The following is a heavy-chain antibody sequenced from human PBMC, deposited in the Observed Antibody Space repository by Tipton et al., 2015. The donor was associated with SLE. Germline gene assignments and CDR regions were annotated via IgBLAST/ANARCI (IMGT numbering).Heavy chain of an antibody. CDR1: GGSISSYY. D-gene: IGHD3-10*01. CDR3: ARLYGSGSYAIRWFDP. J-gene: IGHJ5*02. Sequence: TLSLTCTVSGGSISSYYWSWIRQPPGKGLEWIGYIYTSGSTNYNPSLKSRVTISVDTSKNQFSLKLSSVTAADTAVYYCARLYGSGSYAIRWFDPWGQGTLVTVSS. CDR2: IYTSGST. V-gene: IGHV4-4*09.